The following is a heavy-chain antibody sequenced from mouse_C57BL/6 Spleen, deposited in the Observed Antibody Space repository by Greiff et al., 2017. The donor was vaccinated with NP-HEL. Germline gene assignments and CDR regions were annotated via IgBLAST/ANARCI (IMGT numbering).Heavy chain of an antibody. CDR1: GYTFTGYW. CDR3: ARQGGYYYGSSFYWYFDV. J-gene: IGHJ1*03. Sequence: VQLQQSGAELMKPGASVKLSCKATGYTFTGYWIEWVKQRPGHGLEWIGEILPGSGSTNSNEKFKGKATFTADTSSNTAYMQLSSLTTEDSAIYYCARQGGYYYGSSFYWYFDVWGTGTTVTVSS. CDR2: ILPGSGST. V-gene: IGHV1-9*01. D-gene: IGHD1-1*01.